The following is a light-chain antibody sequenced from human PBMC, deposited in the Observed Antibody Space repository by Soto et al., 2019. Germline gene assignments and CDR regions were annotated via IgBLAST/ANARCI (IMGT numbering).Light chain of an antibody. CDR1: QSVSSSY. CDR2: GAS. Sequence: EIVLTQSPGTLSLSPGERATLSCRASQSVSSSYLAWYQQKPGQAPRLLIYGASSRATGIPDRFSGSGSGTDFTLTISRLEPEDLAVYYCKQYGSSPLTLGGGTKVDIK. CDR3: KQYGSSPLT. V-gene: IGKV3-20*01. J-gene: IGKJ4*01.